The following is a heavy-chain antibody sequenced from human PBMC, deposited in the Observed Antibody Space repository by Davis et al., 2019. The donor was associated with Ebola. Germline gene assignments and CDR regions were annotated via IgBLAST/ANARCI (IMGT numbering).Heavy chain of an antibody. Sequence: GESLKISCVASGFTFSNYWMTWVRQAPVRGLEWVANIKQDGSEKQYVDSVRGRFTISRDNAKNSLYLQMNSLRAEDTAVYYCARVRWELLGMDYWGQGTLVTVSS. CDR2: IKQDGSEK. CDR3: ARVRWELLGMDY. J-gene: IGHJ4*02. D-gene: IGHD1-26*01. CDR1: GFTFSNYW. V-gene: IGHV3-7*03.